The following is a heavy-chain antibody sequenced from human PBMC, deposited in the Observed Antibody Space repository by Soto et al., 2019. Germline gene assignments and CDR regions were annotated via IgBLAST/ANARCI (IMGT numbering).Heavy chain of an antibody. J-gene: IGHJ6*02. V-gene: IGHV5-51*01. CDR1: GYSFTIYW. CDR3: ARRDTVTPGSYGMDV. CDR2: IYPGDSDT. Sequence: GESLKIPCQGSGYSFTIYWIGWVRQMPGKGLEWMGIIYPGDSDTRYGPSFQGQVTISADKSISTAYLQWSSLKASDTAMYYCARRDTVTPGSYGMDVWGQGTTVTVSS. D-gene: IGHD4-4*01.